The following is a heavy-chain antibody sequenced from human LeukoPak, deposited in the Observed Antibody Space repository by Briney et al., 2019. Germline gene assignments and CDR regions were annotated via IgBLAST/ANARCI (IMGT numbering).Heavy chain of an antibody. Sequence: PSETLSLTCSVSGGSISSSTYYWGWVRQSPGKGLEWIATIFFNGSPYYNPSLQSRVTISIDTSKNQFSLRLTSVTAADTAVYYCARASWGGYDYFDFWGLGALVTVSS. CDR3: ARASWGGYDYFDF. D-gene: IGHD5-12*01. CDR1: GGSISSSTYY. V-gene: IGHV4-39*07. J-gene: IGHJ4*02. CDR2: IFFNGSP.